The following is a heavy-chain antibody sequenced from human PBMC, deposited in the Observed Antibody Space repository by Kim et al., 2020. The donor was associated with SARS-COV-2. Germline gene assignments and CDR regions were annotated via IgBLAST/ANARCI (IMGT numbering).Heavy chain of an antibody. CDR3: AREPLDLLRLGIFDY. D-gene: IGHD3-16*01. CDR2: INTNTGKP. V-gene: IGHV7-4-1*02. Sequence: ASVKVSCKASGYTFSSYTMNWVRQAPGQGLEWMGWINTNTGKPTYAQGFTGRFVLSLDTSVSTAYLQITSLKAEDTAVYYCAREPLDLLRLGIFDYWGQGTLVSVSS. J-gene: IGHJ4*02. CDR1: GYTFSSYT.